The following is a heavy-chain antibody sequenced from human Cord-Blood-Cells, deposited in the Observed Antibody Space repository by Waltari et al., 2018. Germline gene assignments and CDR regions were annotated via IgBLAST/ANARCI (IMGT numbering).Heavy chain of an antibody. J-gene: IGHJ3*02. Sequence: QVQLQESGPGLVKPSETLSLTCTVPGYSISSGYYWGWIRQPPGKGLEWIGSIYHSGSTYYNPSLKSRVTISVDTSKNQFSLKLSSVTAADTAVYYCARAPRESSSSGLAFDIWGQGTMVTVSS. CDR2: IYHSGST. D-gene: IGHD6-6*01. CDR3: ARAPRESSSSGLAFDI. CDR1: GYSISSGYY. V-gene: IGHV4-38-2*02.